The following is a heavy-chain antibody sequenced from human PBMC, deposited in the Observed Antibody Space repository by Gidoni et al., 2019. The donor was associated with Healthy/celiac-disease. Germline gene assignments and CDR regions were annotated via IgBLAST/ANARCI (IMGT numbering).Heavy chain of an antibody. CDR1: GGSISSSSYY. J-gene: IGHJ4*02. D-gene: IGHD3-16*01. CDR3: ARHYISLGFDY. CDR2: IYYSGST. Sequence: QLQLQESGPGLVKPSETLSLTCTVSGGSISSSSYYWGWIRQPPGKGLEWIGSIYYSGSTYYNPSLKSRVTISVDTSKNQFSLKLSSVTAADTAVYYCARHYISLGFDYWGQGTLVTVSS. V-gene: IGHV4-39*01.